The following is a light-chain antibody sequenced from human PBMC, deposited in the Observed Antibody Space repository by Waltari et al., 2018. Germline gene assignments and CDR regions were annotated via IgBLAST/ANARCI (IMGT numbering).Light chain of an antibody. V-gene: IGKV3-15*01. Sequence: ETVMTQSPATLSVSPGERATLSCRASQSVNSNLAWYQQKPGQGPRLLIYGASTRATGIPARFSGSGSGTEFTLTISSLQSEDFAVYYCQQYNNWPLTFGGGTKVEIK. J-gene: IGKJ4*01. CDR2: GAS. CDR3: QQYNNWPLT. CDR1: QSVNSN.